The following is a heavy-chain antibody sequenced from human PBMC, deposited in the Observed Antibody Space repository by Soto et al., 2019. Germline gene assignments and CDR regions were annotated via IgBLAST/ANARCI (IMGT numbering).Heavy chain of an antibody. V-gene: IGHV1-69*13. Sequence: SVKVSCKASGVTFSSYAISWVRQAPGQGLEWMGGIIPIFGTANYAQKFQGRVTITADESTSTAYMELSSLRSEDTAVYYCASSNDILTGTITHYYYYGMDVWGQGTTVTVSS. CDR3: ASSNDILTGTITHYYYYGMDV. J-gene: IGHJ6*02. CDR2: IIPIFGTA. CDR1: GVTFSSYA. D-gene: IGHD3-9*01.